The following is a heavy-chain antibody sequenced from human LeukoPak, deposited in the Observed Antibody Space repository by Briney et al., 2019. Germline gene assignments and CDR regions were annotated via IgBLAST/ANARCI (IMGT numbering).Heavy chain of an antibody. CDR2: ISGSGGTT. Sequence: PGGSLRLSCAASGFTFSIYAMSWVRRAPGKGLEWVSAISGSGGTTYHADSVRGRFTISRDNSKNTLYLQINSLRAEDTAVYYCAKPFRSKVGATYWGQGTLVTASS. D-gene: IGHD1-26*01. V-gene: IGHV3-23*01. CDR3: AKPFRSKVGATY. J-gene: IGHJ4*02. CDR1: GFTFSIYA.